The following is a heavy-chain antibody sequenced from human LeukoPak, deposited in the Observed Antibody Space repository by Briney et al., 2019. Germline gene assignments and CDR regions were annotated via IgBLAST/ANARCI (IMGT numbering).Heavy chain of an antibody. V-gene: IGHV3-7*01. Sequence: PGGSLRLSCAASGFTFSIYWMSWVRQAPGKGLEWVANIKQDGSEKYYVDSVKGRFTISRDNAKNSLYLQMNSLRAEDTAVYYCARGGYYYDSSEEYWGQGTLVTVSS. J-gene: IGHJ4*02. CDR2: IKQDGSEK. D-gene: IGHD3-22*01. CDR1: GFTFSIYW. CDR3: ARGGYYYDSSEEY.